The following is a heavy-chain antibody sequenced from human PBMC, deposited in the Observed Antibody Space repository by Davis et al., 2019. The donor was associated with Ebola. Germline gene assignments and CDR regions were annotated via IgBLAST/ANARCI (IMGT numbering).Heavy chain of an antibody. CDR3: VRPVSPGYSYGYYYYDMDV. V-gene: IGHV4-39*01. D-gene: IGHD5-18*01. Sequence: SETLSLTCAVSGGSISSSTYYWVWIRQPPGKRLEWIGSIYNSGSTYYNPSLESPVTIYVDTTKNQLSLKLTSVTATDTAVYYCVRPVSPGYSYGYYYYDMDVWGQGTTVTVSS. CDR1: GGSISSSTYY. CDR2: IYNSGST. J-gene: IGHJ6*02.